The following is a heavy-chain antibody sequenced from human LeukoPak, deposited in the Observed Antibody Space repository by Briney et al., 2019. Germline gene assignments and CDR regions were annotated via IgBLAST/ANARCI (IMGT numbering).Heavy chain of an antibody. D-gene: IGHD3-22*01. CDR2: INPSGGST. CDR3: ARDLDYYDSSGTLDY. CDR1: GYTFTSYY. Sequence: ASVKVSCKASGYTFTSYYMHWVRQAPGQGLEWMGIINPSGGSTSYAQKFQGRVTMTRDTSTSTVYMELSSLRSEDMAVYYCARDLDYYDSSGTLDYWGQGTLVTVSS. J-gene: IGHJ4*02. V-gene: IGHV1-46*01.